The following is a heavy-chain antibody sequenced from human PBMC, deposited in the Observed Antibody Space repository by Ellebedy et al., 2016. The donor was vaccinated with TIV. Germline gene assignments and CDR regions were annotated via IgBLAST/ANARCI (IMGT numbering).Heavy chain of an antibody. V-gene: IGHV3-43*01. CDR3: AKADLFSASYRVVNFDY. CDR2: ISWDGDKT. J-gene: IGHJ4*02. CDR1: GFTFDDYT. D-gene: IGHD1-26*01. Sequence: GESLKISCAASGFTFDDYTMHWVRQAPGKGLEWVSLISWDGDKTYYSDSVKGRFTISSDNDKNYLFLQMNSLRTEDTALYYCAKADLFSASYRVVNFDYWGQGTLVTVSS.